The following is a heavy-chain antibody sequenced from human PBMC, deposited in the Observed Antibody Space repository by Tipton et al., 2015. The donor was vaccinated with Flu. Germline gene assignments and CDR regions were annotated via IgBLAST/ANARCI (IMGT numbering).Heavy chain of an antibody. CDR2: IYHSGST. J-gene: IGHJ4*02. V-gene: IGHV4-31*03. D-gene: IGHD5-24*01. CDR3: ARDVDGYNGHDY. Sequence: TLSLTCSVSGASISSGGYYWSWLRQHPGKGLEWRGYIYHSGSTYYNPSLKSRVTISVDTSNNQFSLKLRPVTAADTAVYYCARDVDGYNGHDYWGQGALVTVSS. CDR1: GASISSGGYY.